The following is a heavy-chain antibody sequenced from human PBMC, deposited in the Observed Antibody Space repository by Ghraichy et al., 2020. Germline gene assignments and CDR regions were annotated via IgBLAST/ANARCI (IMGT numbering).Heavy chain of an antibody. J-gene: IGHJ4*02. CDR3: ARGAPLVLSKRPSPFDY. V-gene: IGHV4-34*01. D-gene: IGHD2-8*01. CDR2: INHSGST. CDR1: GGSFSGYY. Sequence: SQTLSLTCSVYGGSFSGYYWSWIRQPPGKGLEWIGEINHSGSTNYNPSLKSRVTISVDTSKNQFSLKLSSVTAADTAVYYCARGAPLVLSKRPSPFDYWGQGTLVTVSS.